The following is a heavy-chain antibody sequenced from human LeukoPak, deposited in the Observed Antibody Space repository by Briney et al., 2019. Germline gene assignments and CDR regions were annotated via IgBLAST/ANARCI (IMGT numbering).Heavy chain of an antibody. V-gene: IGHV4-39*01. CDR1: GGSISSSIYY. CDR2: IYYSGST. D-gene: IGHD6-19*01. J-gene: IGHJ4*02. Sequence: PSETLSLTCTVSGGSISSSIYYWGWIRQPPGKGLEWIGSIYYSGSTYYNPSLKSRVTISVDTSKNQFSLKLNSVTAADTAMYYCARFPYSDWYSHNFDYWGQGTLVTVSS. CDR3: ARFPYSDWYSHNFDY.